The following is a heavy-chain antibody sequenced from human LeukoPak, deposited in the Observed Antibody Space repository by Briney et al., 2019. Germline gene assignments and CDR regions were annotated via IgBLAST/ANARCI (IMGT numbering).Heavy chain of an antibody. Sequence: GGSLRLSCAASGFAFDDFAMHWVRQTPGKGLEWVSGVSWNSGYIAYADSVKGRFTISRDNAKNSLYLQMSSLSSDDMAIYYCAKDAGGSGTSSTFDIWGQGTMVTVSS. J-gene: IGHJ3*02. CDR2: VSWNSGYI. CDR3: AKDAGGSGTSSTFDI. CDR1: GFAFDDFA. V-gene: IGHV3-9*03. D-gene: IGHD3-10*01.